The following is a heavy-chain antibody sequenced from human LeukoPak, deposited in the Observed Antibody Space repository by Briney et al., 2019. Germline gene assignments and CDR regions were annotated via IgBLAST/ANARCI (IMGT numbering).Heavy chain of an antibody. Sequence: SETLSLTCTVSGGSISSYYWSWIRQPPGKGLEWIGYIYTSGSTNYNPSLKSRVTISVDTSKNQFSLKLSSVTAADTAVYYCARLTAAGYYYYYYMDVWGKRTTVTVSS. CDR1: GGSISSYY. V-gene: IGHV4-4*09. J-gene: IGHJ6*03. D-gene: IGHD6-13*01. CDR2: IYTSGST. CDR3: ARLTAAGYYYYYYMDV.